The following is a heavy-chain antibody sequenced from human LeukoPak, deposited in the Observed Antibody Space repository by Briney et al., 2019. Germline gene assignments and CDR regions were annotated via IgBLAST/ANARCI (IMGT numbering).Heavy chain of an antibody. Sequence: PGGSLRLSCAASGFTFSTYWMRWVRQAPVKGLEWVANIKQDGSEKYHVDSVKGRFTISRDNAKNSLYVQMNSLRAEDTAVYYCARYQGGGWDVWGQGTTVTVSS. D-gene: IGHD6-25*01. CDR2: IKQDGSEK. V-gene: IGHV3-7*01. CDR1: GFTFSTYW. CDR3: ARYQGGGWDV. J-gene: IGHJ6*02.